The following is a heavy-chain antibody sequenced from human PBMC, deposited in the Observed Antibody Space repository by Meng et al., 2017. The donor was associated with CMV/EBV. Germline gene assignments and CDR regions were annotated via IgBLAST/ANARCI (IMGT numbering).Heavy chain of an antibody. J-gene: IGHJ5*02. V-gene: IGHV4-34*01. CDR2: INHSGST. Sequence: SFSGYYWSWLRQPPGKVLEWIGEINHSGSTNYNPSLKSRVTISVDTSKNQFSLKLSSVTAADTAVYYCARGVGYCSSTSCYPRFDPWGQGTLVTVSS. CDR1: SFSGYY. CDR3: ARGVGYCSSTSCYPRFDP. D-gene: IGHD2-2*01.